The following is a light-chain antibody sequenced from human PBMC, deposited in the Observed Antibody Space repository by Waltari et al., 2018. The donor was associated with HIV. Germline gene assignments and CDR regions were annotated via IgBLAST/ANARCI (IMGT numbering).Light chain of an antibody. CDR1: ALPDHY. CDR2: KDK. Sequence: YELTQPPSVSVSPGQTLKIICPGDALPDHYAHWYQQGPGQAPVLVIYKDKERPSGFPERFSGSSSGPSATLTISGVLEEDEADDYGQSAGSSDTWGGFGGGTKLTVL. CDR3: QSAGSSDTWGG. J-gene: IGLJ3*02. V-gene: IGLV3-25*03.